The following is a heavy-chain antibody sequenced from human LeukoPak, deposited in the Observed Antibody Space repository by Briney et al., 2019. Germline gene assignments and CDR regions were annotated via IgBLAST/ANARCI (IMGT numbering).Heavy chain of an antibody. CDR1: GYTFTGYY. CDR2: VNPNSGGT. D-gene: IGHD3-22*01. J-gene: IGHJ4*02. V-gene: IGHV1-2*02. Sequence: ASVKVSCKASGYTFTGYYMHWVRQAPGQGLEWMGWVNPNSGGTNYAQKFQGRVTMTRDTSISTAYMELSRLRSDDTAVYYCARDLGLDYYDSSGYYYYWGQGTLVTVSS. CDR3: ARDLGLDYYDSSGYYYY.